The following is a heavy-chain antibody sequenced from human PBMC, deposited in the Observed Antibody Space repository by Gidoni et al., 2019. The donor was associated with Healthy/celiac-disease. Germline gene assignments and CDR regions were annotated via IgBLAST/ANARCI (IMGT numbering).Heavy chain of an antibody. Sequence: QVQLVQSGAEVKKPGASVKVSCKASGYTFTSSALHWVRQAPGQRLEWMGWINAGNGNTKYSQKFQGRVTITRDTSASTAYMELSSLRSEDTAVYYCARLAAAGTYYYYYMDVWGKGTTVTVSS. J-gene: IGHJ6*03. CDR2: INAGNGNT. V-gene: IGHV1-3*01. CDR1: GYTFTSSA. CDR3: ARLAAAGTYYYYYMDV. D-gene: IGHD6-13*01.